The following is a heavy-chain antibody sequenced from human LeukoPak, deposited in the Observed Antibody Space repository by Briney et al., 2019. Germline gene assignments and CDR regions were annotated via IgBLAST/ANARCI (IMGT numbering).Heavy chain of an antibody. CDR2: IIPIFGTA. Sequence: VASVKVSCTASGGTFSSYAISWVRQAPGQGLEWMGGIIPIFGTANYAQKFQGRVTITADESTSTAYMELSSLRSEDTAVYYCARHLGAAMVSPLGHWGQGTLVTVSS. J-gene: IGHJ4*02. V-gene: IGHV1-69*13. D-gene: IGHD5-18*01. CDR3: ARHLGAAMVSPLGH. CDR1: GGTFSSYA.